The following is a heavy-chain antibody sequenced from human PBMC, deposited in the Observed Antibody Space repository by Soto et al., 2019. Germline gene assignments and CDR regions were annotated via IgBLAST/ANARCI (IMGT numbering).Heavy chain of an antibody. CDR3: ARAVPGYSSGWYDY. J-gene: IGHJ4*02. CDR2: ISSSSSYI. V-gene: IGHV3-21*01. Sequence: EVQLVESGGGLVQPGGSLRLSCAASGFTFSSYSMNWVRQAPGKGLEWVSYISSSSSYIYYSDSVKGRFTISRDNAKNSLYLQMNSLRAEDTAVYYCARAVPGYSSGWYDYWGQGTLVTVSS. D-gene: IGHD6-19*01. CDR1: GFTFSSYS.